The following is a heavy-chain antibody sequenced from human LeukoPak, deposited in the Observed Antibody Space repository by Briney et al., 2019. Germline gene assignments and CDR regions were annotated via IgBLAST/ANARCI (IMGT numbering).Heavy chain of an antibody. D-gene: IGHD3-3*01. V-gene: IGHV3-74*01. Sequence: GGSLRLSCAASGFTFSSYWMHWVRQAPGKGLVWVSRINSDGSSTSYADSVKGRFTISRDNAKNTLYLQMNSLRAEDTAVYYCARVRSGYYYEAFDIWGQGTMVTVSS. CDR1: GFTFSSYW. CDR3: ARVRSGYYYEAFDI. J-gene: IGHJ3*02. CDR2: INSDGSST.